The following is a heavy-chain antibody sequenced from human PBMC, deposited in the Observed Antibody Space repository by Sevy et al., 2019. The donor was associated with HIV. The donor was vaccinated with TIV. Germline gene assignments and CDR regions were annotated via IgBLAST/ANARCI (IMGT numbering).Heavy chain of an antibody. D-gene: IGHD3-3*01. CDR3: ARDYRRDFWSGYSNYFEP. CDR1: GDSITRYF. Sequence: SETLSLTCTVSGDSITRYFWSWIRQPPGKGLEWIGYMYHSGSTNYNPSLKRRVSLSIDTSKNEFSLALSSVTAADTAVYYCARDYRRDFWSGYSNYFEPWGPGILVTVSS. J-gene: IGHJ1*01. CDR2: MYHSGST. V-gene: IGHV4-59*01.